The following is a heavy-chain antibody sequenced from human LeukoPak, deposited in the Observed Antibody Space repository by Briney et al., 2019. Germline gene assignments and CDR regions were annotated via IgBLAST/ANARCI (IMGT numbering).Heavy chain of an antibody. D-gene: IGHD2-15*01. V-gene: IGHV1-2*02. CDR1: GYTFTGYY. CDR3: ARDQYCSGGNCYPYFYY. Sequence: ASVKVSCKASGYTFTGYYIHWVRQAPGQGLEWMGSINPNSGDTNYAQKFQGRVTMTRDTSISTTYMELSRLRSDDTAVYCCARDQYCSGGNCYPYFYYWGQGTLVTVSS. CDR2: INPNSGDT. J-gene: IGHJ4*02.